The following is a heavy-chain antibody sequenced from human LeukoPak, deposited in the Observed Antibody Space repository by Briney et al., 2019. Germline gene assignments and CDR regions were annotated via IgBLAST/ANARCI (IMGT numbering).Heavy chain of an antibody. J-gene: IGHJ4*02. D-gene: IGHD2-21*01. CDR1: GFTFRSHA. CDR3: AKDFRIGYSAHFDY. V-gene: IGHV3-23*01. CDR2: IYENGGIT. Sequence: GGSLRLSCVGSGFTFRSHAMSWVRQAPEKGLEFVSGIYENGGITYYADSVKGRLSISRDNSKNTLYLQMDSLRGEDTAVYYCAKDFRIGYSAHFDYWGQGALVTVSS.